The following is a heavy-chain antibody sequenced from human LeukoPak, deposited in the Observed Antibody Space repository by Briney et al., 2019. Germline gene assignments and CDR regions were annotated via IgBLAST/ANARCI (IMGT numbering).Heavy chain of an antibody. CDR2: ISAYNGNT. CDR3: ATELGYCSSTSCHAGGYFQH. J-gene: IGHJ1*01. D-gene: IGHD2-2*01. V-gene: IGHV1-18*01. Sequence: ASVKVSCKASGYTFTSYGISWVRQAPGQGLGWMGWISAYNGNTNYAQKLQGRVTMTTDTSTSTAYMELRSLRSDDTAVYYCATELGYCSSTSCHAGGYFQHWGQGTLVTVSS. CDR1: GYTFTSYG.